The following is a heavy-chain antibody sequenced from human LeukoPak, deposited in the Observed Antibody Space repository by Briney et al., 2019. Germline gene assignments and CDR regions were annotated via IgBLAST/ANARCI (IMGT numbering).Heavy chain of an antibody. Sequence: ASVKVSCKASGYTFGTHWMHWVRQAPGQGLEWMGWIHHSTGNPAYAQGFSGRFVFSLDTSVTTTYLQISSLRAEDTAVYFCARAFQSLGGLSLPDYWGQGTLVTVSS. J-gene: IGHJ4*02. V-gene: IGHV7-4-1*02. CDR2: IHHSTGNP. D-gene: IGHD3-16*02. CDR1: GYTFGTHW. CDR3: ARAFQSLGGLSLPDY.